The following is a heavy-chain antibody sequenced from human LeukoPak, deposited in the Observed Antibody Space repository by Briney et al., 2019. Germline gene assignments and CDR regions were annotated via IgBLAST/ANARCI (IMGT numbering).Heavy chain of an antibody. CDR2: INPNSGGT. Sequence: ASVKVSCKASGYTFTGYYMHWVRQAPGQGLEWMGWINPNSGGTNYAQKFQGRVTMTRDTSISTAYMELSRLRSDDTAVYYCARDPYYGSGRRYGMDVWGQGTLVTFSS. CDR3: ARDPYYGSGRRYGMDV. J-gene: IGHJ6*02. CDR1: GYTFTGYY. D-gene: IGHD3-10*01. V-gene: IGHV1-2*02.